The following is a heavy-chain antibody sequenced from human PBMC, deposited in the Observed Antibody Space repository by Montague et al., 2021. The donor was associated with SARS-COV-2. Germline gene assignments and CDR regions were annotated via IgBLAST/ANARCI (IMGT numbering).Heavy chain of an antibody. D-gene: IGHD4-17*01. CDR1: GFTFSSYA. J-gene: IGHJ6*02. V-gene: IGHV3-23*01. CDR2: ISGSGGST. CDR3: ASGLDYGDYYYYYGMDV. Sequence: SLRLSCAASGFTFSSYAMSWVRQAPGKGLEWVSAISGSGGSTYYADSVKGRFTISRDNSKNTLYLQMNSLRAEDTAVYYCASGLDYGDYYYYYGMDVWGQGTTVTDSS.